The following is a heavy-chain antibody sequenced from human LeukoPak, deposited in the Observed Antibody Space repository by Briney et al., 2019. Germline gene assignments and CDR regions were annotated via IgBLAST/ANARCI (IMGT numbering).Heavy chain of an antibody. Sequence: SETLSLTCAVYGGSFSGYYWSWIRQPPGKGLEWIGEINHSGSTNYNPSLKSRVTISVDTSKNQFSLKLSSVTATDTAVYYCARLLLWFGELAFDPWGREPWSPSPQ. CDR3: ARLLLWFGELAFDP. D-gene: IGHD3-10*01. V-gene: IGHV4-34*01. CDR2: INHSGST. J-gene: IGHJ5*02. CDR1: GGSFSGYY.